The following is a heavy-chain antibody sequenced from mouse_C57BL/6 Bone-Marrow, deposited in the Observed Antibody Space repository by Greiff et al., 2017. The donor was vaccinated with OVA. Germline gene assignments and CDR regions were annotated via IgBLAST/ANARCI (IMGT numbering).Heavy chain of an antibody. Sequence: HLVESGGDLVKPGGSLKLSCAASGFTFSSYGMSWVRQTPDKRLEWVATISSGGSYTYYPDSVKGRFTISRDNAKNTLYLQMSSLKSEDTAMYYCARHPNMDYWGQGTSVTVSS. CDR1: GFTFSSYG. CDR3: ARHPNMDY. CDR2: ISSGGSYT. V-gene: IGHV5-6*01. J-gene: IGHJ4*01.